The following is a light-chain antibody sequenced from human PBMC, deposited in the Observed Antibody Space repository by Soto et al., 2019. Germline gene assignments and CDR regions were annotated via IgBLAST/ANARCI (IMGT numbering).Light chain of an antibody. CDR3: YSATDDHVVL. Sequence: SYELTQPSSVSVSPGQTARITCSGDLLAKTYARWFHHRPGQAPVLLIYKDTERPSGIPDRFSGSSSGTTVTLTITGAQVEDEADYYCYSATDDHVVLFGGGTKLTVL. CDR1: LLAKTY. J-gene: IGLJ3*02. V-gene: IGLV3-27*01. CDR2: KDT.